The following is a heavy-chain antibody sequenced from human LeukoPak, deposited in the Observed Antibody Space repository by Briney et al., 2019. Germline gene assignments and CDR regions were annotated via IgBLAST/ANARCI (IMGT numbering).Heavy chain of an antibody. CDR2: INHSGST. J-gene: IGHJ4*02. CDR1: GGSISSSSYS. D-gene: IGHD3-3*01. V-gene: IGHV4-39*07. Sequence: PSETLSLTCTVSGGSISSSSYSWHWIRQPPGKGLEWLGEINHSGSTNYNPSLKSRVTISVDTSKNQFSLKLSSVTAADTAVYYCARDRVYDFWSGYYTGIDYWGQGTLVTVSS. CDR3: ARDRVYDFWSGYYTGIDY.